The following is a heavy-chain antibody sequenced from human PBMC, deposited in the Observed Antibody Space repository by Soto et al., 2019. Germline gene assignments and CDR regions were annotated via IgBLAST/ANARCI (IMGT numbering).Heavy chain of an antibody. CDR2: IYPGDSDT. CDR3: ARQGGAYCTNGVCPYYYYGMDV. D-gene: IGHD2-8*01. V-gene: IGHV5-51*01. J-gene: IGHJ6*02. CDR1: GYSFTSYW. Sequence: GESLKISCKGSGYSFTSYWIGWVRQMPGKGLEWMGIIYPGDSDTRYSPSFQGQVTISADKSISTAYLQWSSLKASDTAMYYCARQGGAYCTNGVCPYYYYGMDVWGQGTTVTVYS.